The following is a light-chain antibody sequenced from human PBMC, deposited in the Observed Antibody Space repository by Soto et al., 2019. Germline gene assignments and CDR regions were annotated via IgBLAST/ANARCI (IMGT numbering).Light chain of an antibody. CDR3: QHYSGSSPWT. J-gene: IGKJ1*01. CDR2: KAS. CDR1: QSISSW. Sequence: DLQMTQSPSTLSASVGDRVTITCRASQSISSWLAWFQQKPGKAPKVLIYKASSLANGVPSRFSGSGSGTEFTLSISSLQPDDFASYYCQHYSGSSPWTFGQGTEVEIK. V-gene: IGKV1-5*03.